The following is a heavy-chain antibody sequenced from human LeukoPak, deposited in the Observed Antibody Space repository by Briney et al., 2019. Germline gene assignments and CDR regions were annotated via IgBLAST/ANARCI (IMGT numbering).Heavy chain of an antibody. CDR1: GFTFRSHA. D-gene: IGHD3-3*01. J-gene: IGHJ4*02. V-gene: IGHV3-23*01. Sequence: GGSLRLSCVGSGFTFRSHAMSWVRQAPEKGLEFVSGIYENGGTTYYADSVKGRFTISRDNSKNTLYLQMNSLRAEDTAVYYCARGYEFDYWGQGTLVTVSS. CDR3: ARGYEFDY. CDR2: IYENGGTT.